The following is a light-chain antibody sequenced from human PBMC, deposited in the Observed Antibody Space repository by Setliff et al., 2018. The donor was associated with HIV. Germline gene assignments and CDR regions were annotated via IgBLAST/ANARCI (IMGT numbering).Light chain of an antibody. J-gene: IGLJ1*01. CDR2: EVS. V-gene: IGLV2-14*01. Sequence: LTQPASVSGSPGQSITISCTGTSSDVGGYNYVSWYQQRPGNAPKLMIFEVSNRPSGVSNRFSGSKSGNTASLTISGLQAEDEADYYCSSYTSSSLYVFGTGTKVTVL. CDR3: SSYTSSSLYV. CDR1: SSDVGGYNY.